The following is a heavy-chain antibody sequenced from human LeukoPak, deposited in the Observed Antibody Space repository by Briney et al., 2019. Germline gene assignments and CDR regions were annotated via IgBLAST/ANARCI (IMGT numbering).Heavy chain of an antibody. J-gene: IGHJ4*02. CDR3: AREASDFWSGYHGYFDY. CDR2: IYSGGST. D-gene: IGHD3-3*01. Sequence: GGSLRLSCAASGFTVSSNYMSWVRQAPGKGLEWVSVIYSGGSTYYADSVKGRFTISRDNSKNTLYLQMNSLRAEDTAVYYCAREASDFWSGYHGYFDYWGQGTLVTVSS. V-gene: IGHV3-53*01. CDR1: GFTVSSNY.